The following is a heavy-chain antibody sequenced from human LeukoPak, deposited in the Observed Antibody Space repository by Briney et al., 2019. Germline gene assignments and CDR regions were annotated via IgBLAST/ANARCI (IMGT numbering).Heavy chain of an antibody. CDR2: ISWNSGNI. D-gene: IGHD2-2*01. CDR1: GFTFDDYA. Sequence: QPGRSLRLSCAASGFTFDDYAMHWVRQGPGKGLEWVSGISWNSGNIGYADSVKGRFTISRDNAKNSLYLQMNSLRPGDTALYYCAKGYCSSTSCYFDYWGQGTLVTVSS. J-gene: IGHJ4*02. V-gene: IGHV3-9*01. CDR3: AKGYCSSTSCYFDY.